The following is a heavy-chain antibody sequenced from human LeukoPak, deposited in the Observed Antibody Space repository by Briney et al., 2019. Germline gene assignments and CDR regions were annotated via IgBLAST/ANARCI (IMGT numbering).Heavy chain of an antibody. CDR1: GFIFSQAW. V-gene: IGHV3-15*01. J-gene: IGHJ3*02. Sequence: GGSLRLSCAASGFIFSQAWMTWVRQAPGKGLEWVGRMKRTADGGPTDYAAPVKGRFTISRDDSKNTLYLQMNSLKIEDTALYYCTTNQALDIRGQGTKVTVSS. CDR3: TTNQALDI. CDR2: MKRTADGGPT.